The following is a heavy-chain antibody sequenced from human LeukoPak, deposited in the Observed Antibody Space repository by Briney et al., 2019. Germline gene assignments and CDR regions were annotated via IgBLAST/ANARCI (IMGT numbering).Heavy chain of an antibody. V-gene: IGHV1-18*01. D-gene: IGHD2-2*01. J-gene: IGHJ4*02. Sequence: GASVKVSCKASGYTFTSYGISWVRQAPGQGLEWMGWISAYNGNTNYAQKLQGRVTMTTDTSTSTAYMELRSLRSDDTAVYYCARDPHIVVVPAANPGGFDYWGQGTLVTVSS. CDR3: ARDPHIVVVPAANPGGFDY. CDR1: GYTFTSYG. CDR2: ISAYNGNT.